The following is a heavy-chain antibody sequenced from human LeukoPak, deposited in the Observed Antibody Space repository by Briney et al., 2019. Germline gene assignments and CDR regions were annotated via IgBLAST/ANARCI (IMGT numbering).Heavy chain of an antibody. CDR3: ARTPGPGVGYCSGGSCYVY. J-gene: IGHJ4*02. V-gene: IGHV3-11*04. Sequence: PGGSLRLSCAASGFTFSDYYMSWIRQAPGKWLEWVSYITSSGSTIYYADSVKGRFTISRDNAKNSLYLQMNSLRAEDTAVYYCARTPGPGVGYCSGGSCYVYWGQGTLVTVSS. CDR1: GFTFSDYY. CDR2: ITSSGSTI. D-gene: IGHD2-15*01.